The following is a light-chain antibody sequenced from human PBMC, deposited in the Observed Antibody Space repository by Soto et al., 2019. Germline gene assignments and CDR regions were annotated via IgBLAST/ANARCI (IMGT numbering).Light chain of an antibody. CDR2: AAS. CDR3: LQYYNFSWT. CDR1: QDIRNT. V-gene: IGKV1-6*01. J-gene: IGKJ1*01. Sequence: AIQMTQSPSSLSASVGDRVAISCRASQDIRNTLAWYQQKPGEAPKLLIFAASNLQSGVPSRVSGSGSVTDFTLAITGLQPEDFATYYCLQYYNFSWTFGQGTKVEVK.